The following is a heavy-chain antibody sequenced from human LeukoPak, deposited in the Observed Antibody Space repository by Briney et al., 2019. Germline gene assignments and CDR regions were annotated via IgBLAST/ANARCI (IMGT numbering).Heavy chain of an antibody. Sequence: SETLSLTCTVSGGSISSYYWSWIRQPPGKGLEWIGYIYYSGSTNYNPSLKSRVTISVDTSKNQFSLKLSSVTAADTAAYYCARGGGCTNGVCYAIDYWGQGTLVTVSS. V-gene: IGHV4-59*01. CDR1: GGSISSYY. J-gene: IGHJ4*02. D-gene: IGHD2-8*01. CDR2: IYYSGST. CDR3: ARGGGCTNGVCYAIDY.